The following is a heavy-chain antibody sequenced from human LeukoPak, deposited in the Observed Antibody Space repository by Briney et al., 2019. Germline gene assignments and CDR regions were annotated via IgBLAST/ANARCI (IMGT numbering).Heavy chain of an antibody. CDR1: GGTFSSYT. CDR3: ASGYSYGYQFDY. V-gene: IGHV1-2*02. CDR2: INPNSGGT. Sequence: ASVKVSCKASGGTFSSYTISWVRQAPGQGLEWMGWINPNSGGTNYAQKFQGRVTMTRDTSISTAYMELSRLRSDDTAVYYCASGYSYGYQFDYWGQGTLVTVSS. D-gene: IGHD5-18*01. J-gene: IGHJ4*02.